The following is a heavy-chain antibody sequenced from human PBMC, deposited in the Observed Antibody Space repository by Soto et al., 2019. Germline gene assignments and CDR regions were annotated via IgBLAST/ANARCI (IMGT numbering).Heavy chain of an antibody. CDR2: IYYSGST. Sequence: PSETLSLTCTVSGGSISSSSYYWGWIRQPPGKGMEWIGSIYYSGSTYYNPSLKSRVTISVDTSKNQFSLKLSSVTAADTAVYYCARWGENNYDFWSGYPYDWYFDLWGRGTLVTVS. D-gene: IGHD3-3*01. CDR3: ARWGENNYDFWSGYPYDWYFDL. J-gene: IGHJ2*01. V-gene: IGHV4-39*01. CDR1: GGSISSSSYY.